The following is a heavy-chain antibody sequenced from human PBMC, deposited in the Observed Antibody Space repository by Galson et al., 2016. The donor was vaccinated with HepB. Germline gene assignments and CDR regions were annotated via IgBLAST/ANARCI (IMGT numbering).Heavy chain of an antibody. CDR1: GFTLSSYG. J-gene: IGHJ3*02. CDR2: MWFDGSNK. D-gene: IGHD2-15*01. CDR3: ARGTFCSGDSCYSPAFGM. V-gene: IGHV3-33*01. Sequence: SPRLSCAASGFTLSSYGMHWVRQAPGKGLEWVAVMWFDGSNKNYVDSVGGRFTISRDNSKNTLYLQMNTLRAEDTAVYYCARGTFCSGDSCYSPAFGMWGQGTMVTVAS.